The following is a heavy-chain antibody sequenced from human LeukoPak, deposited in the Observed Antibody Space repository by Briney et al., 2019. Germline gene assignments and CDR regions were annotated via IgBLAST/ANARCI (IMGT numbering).Heavy chain of an antibody. Sequence: GGSLRLSCETSGFIFGNCWMTWVRQAPGKGLEWVANIKADASEKYYADSVKGRFTISRDNAKMSLYLQMNSLRVEDMAVYYCAAYSTRNAREFQSWGQGTLVTVSS. D-gene: IGHD4-11*01. CDR1: GFIFGNCW. CDR2: IKADASEK. CDR3: AAYSTRNAREFQS. V-gene: IGHV3-7*01. J-gene: IGHJ1*01.